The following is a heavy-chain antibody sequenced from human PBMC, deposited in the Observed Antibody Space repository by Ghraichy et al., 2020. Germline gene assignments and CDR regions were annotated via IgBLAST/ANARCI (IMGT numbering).Heavy chain of an antibody. CDR3: ARQSIAMVRGWFDY. Sequence: GSLSLTCTVSGGSISSYYWSWIRQPPGKGLEWIGYIYYSGSTNYNPSLKSRVTISVDTSKNQFSLKLSSVTAADTAVYYCARQSIAMVRGWFDYWGQGTLVTVSS. D-gene: IGHD5-18*01. CDR2: IYYSGST. CDR1: GGSISSYY. J-gene: IGHJ4*02. V-gene: IGHV4-59*08.